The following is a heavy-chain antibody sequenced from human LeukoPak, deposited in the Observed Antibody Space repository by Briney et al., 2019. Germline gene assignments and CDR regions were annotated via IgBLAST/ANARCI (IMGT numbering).Heavy chain of an antibody. Sequence: GGSLRLSCAASGFTFSSYEMNWVRQAPGKGLERVSYISSSGSTMYYADSVKGRFTISRDNAKNSLYLQMNSLRAEDTAVYYCARDPYSGSYGNYYYYFMDVWGKGTTVTISS. D-gene: IGHD1-26*01. CDR1: GFTFSSYE. V-gene: IGHV3-48*03. J-gene: IGHJ6*03. CDR2: ISSSGSTM. CDR3: ARDPYSGSYGNYYYYFMDV.